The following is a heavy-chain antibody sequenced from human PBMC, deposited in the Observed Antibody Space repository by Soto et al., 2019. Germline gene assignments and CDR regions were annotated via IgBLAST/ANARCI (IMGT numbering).Heavy chain of an antibody. CDR1: GYTFTGYY. D-gene: IGHD1-26*01. CDR2: ISAYNGNT. V-gene: IGHV1-18*04. J-gene: IGHJ4*02. CDR3: ARLDLRIGDSKIDY. Sequence: GASVKVSCKASGYTFTGYYMHWVRQAPGQGLEWMGWISAYNGNTNYAQKLQGRVTMTTDTSTSTAYMELRSLRSDDTAVYYCARLDLRIGDSKIDYWGQGTLVTVSS.